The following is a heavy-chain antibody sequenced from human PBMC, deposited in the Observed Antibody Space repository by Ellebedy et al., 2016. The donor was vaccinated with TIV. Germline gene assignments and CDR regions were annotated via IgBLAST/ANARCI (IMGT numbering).Heavy chain of an antibody. CDR2: ISAYNGNT. Sequence: AASVKVSCKASGYTFTSYGISWVRQAPGQGLEWMGWISAYNGNTNYAQKLQGRVTMTTDTSMTTAHMELRSLRSDDTAVYYCALWFGELSKQPPFDYWGQGTLVTVSS. CDR3: ALWFGELSKQPPFDY. D-gene: IGHD3-10*01. CDR1: GYTFTSYG. J-gene: IGHJ4*02. V-gene: IGHV1-18*04.